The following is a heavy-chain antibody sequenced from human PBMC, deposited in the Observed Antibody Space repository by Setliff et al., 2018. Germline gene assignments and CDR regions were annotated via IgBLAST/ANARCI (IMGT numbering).Heavy chain of an antibody. CDR2: IYSGDST. V-gene: IGHV3-53*01. CDR1: GFTVSSNY. Sequence: GGSLRLSCAASGFTVSSNYMGWVRQAPGKGLEWVSIIYSGDSTYYAEFVKGRFTIPRDNSKNTVYLQMSSLKAEDTAMYYCAGGGSDFWSELDYWGQGTLVTVSS. J-gene: IGHJ4*02. D-gene: IGHD3-3*01. CDR3: AGGGSDFWSELDY.